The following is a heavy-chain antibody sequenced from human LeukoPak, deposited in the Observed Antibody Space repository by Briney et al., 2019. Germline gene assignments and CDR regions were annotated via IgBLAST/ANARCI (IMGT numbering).Heavy chain of an antibody. CDR2: IVWNSGSI. V-gene: IGHV3-9*01. CDR3: VKDVGYSSTFTFEY. CDR1: GFTFDDYA. J-gene: IGHJ4*02. D-gene: IGHD6-13*01. Sequence: GRSLRLSCAASGFTFDDYAMHWVRQAPGKGLEWVSGIVWNSGSIDYADSVKGRFTISRDNAKSSLYLQMNSLRDEDTAFYYCVKDVGYSSTFTFEYWGQGTLVTVSS.